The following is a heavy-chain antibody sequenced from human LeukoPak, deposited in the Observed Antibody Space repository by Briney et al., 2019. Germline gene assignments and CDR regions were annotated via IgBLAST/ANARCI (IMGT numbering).Heavy chain of an antibody. CDR3: ARDYYDSSGAGSL. J-gene: IGHJ4*02. D-gene: IGHD3-22*01. Sequence: GGSLRLSCAASGFTVSRNYMSCVRQAPGKGLEWVSVIYSGGSTYYADSVKGRFTISRDNSKNTLYLQMNSLRAEDTAVYYCARDYYDSSGAGSLWGQGTLVTVSS. CDR1: GFTVSRNY. CDR2: IYSGGST. V-gene: IGHV3-66*02.